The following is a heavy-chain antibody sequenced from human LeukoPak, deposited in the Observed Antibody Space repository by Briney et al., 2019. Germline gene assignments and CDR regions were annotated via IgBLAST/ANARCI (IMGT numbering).Heavy chain of an antibody. CDR2: INPNSGGT. CDR3: TMVTSPHAFDI. Sequence: RASVKVSCKASGYTFTGYYMHWVRQAPGQGLEWMGRINPNSGGTNYAQKFQGRVTMTRDTSISTAYMELSRLRSDDTAVYYCTMVTSPHAFDIWGQGTMVTVSS. D-gene: IGHD4-17*01. V-gene: IGHV1-2*06. CDR1: GYTFTGYY. J-gene: IGHJ3*02.